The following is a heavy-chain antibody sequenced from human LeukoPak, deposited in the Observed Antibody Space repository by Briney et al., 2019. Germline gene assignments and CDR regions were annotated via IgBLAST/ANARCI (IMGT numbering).Heavy chain of an antibody. J-gene: IGHJ5*02. D-gene: IGHD6-13*01. CDR1: GGSFSGYY. V-gene: IGHV4-34*01. Sequence: KSSETLSLTCAVYGGSFSGYYWSWIRQPPGKGLEWIGEINHSGSTNYNPSLKSRVTISVDTSKNQFSLKLSSVTAADTAVYYCARARYSSSWWQGWRWFDPWGQGTLVTVSS. CDR3: ARARYSSSWWQGWRWFDP. CDR2: INHSGST.